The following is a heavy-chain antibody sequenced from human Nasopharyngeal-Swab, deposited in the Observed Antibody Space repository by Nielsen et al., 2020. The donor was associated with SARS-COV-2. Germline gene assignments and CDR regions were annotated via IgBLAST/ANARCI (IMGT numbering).Heavy chain of an antibody. CDR1: EFTFSPYW. D-gene: IGHD2/OR15-2a*01. Sequence: GGSLRLSCAASEFTFSPYWMTWVRQAPGKGLEWVANVKQDGTEKYFVDSVKGRFTISRDNAKNSLYLHMNSLRAEDTAVYYCARDEILDYWGQGTLVTVSS. CDR3: ARDEILDY. V-gene: IGHV3-7*01. J-gene: IGHJ4*02. CDR2: VKQDGTEK.